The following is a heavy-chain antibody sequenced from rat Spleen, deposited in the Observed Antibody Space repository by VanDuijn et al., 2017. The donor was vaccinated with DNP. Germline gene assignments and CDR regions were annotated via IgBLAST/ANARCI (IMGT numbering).Heavy chain of an antibody. V-gene: IGHV5-7*01. CDR1: GFTFSDHN. CDR3: ARHRTIMPYYYAMDA. D-gene: IGHD1-12*01. Sequence: EVQLVESGGGLVQPGRSMKLSCAASGFTFSDHNMAWVRQAPKKSLEWVATISYDGSSTYYRDSVKGRFTISRDNAKSTLYLQMDSLRSEDTATYYCARHRTIMPYYYAMDAWGQGASVTVSS. J-gene: IGHJ4*01. CDR2: ISYDGSST.